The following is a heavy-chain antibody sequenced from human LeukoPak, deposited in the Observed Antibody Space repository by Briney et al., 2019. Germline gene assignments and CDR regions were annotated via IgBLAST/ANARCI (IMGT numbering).Heavy chain of an antibody. V-gene: IGHV3-23*01. CDR3: VKEQGTAVPTYYFDL. D-gene: IGHD2-2*01. J-gene: IGHJ4*02. CDR2: ISGSGSNT. CDR1: GFTFSSYA. Sequence: GGSPRLSCAASGFTFSSYAMSWVRQAPGRGLEWVSAISGSGSNTYFADSVRGRFTISRDNSKNTLYLQMNSLRAEDTAVYYCVKEQGTAVPTYYFDLWGEGT.